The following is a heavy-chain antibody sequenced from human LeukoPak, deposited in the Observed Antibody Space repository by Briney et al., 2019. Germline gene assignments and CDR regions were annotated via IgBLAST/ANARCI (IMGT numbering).Heavy chain of an antibody. CDR1: GSTFSSYG. CDR3: AKDMSEDGYNWGFDY. Sequence: GGSLRLSCAASGSTFSSYGMHWVRQAPGKGLEWAAFIRYDGSNKYYADSVKGRFTISRDNSKNTLYLQMNSLRSEDTALYYCAKDMSEDGYNWGFDYWGQGTLVTVSS. J-gene: IGHJ4*02. V-gene: IGHV3-30*02. D-gene: IGHD5-24*01. CDR2: IRYDGSNK.